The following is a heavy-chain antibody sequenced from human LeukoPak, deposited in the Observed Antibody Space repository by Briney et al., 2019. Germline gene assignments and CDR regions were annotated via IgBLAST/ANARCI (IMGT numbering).Heavy chain of an antibody. CDR1: GFTFSSYG. CDR2: ISYDGSNK. Sequence: GGSLRLSCAASGFTFSSYGMHWVRQAPGKGLEWVAVISYDGSNKYYADSVKGRFTISRDNSKNTLYLQMNSLRAEDTAVYCCARESITMIVTDYWGQGTLVTVSS. D-gene: IGHD3-22*01. V-gene: IGHV3-30*03. CDR3: ARESITMIVTDY. J-gene: IGHJ4*02.